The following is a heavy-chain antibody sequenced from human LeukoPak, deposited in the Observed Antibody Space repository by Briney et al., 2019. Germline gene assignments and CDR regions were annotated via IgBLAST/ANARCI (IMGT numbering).Heavy chain of an antibody. D-gene: IGHD3-22*01. CDR2: ISGSGGST. V-gene: IGHV3-23*01. CDR3: AKSRRYDSSGYSSFNYYYYYYMDV. Sequence: GGSLRLSCAASGFTFSSYAMSWVRQAPGKGLEWVSAISGSGGSTYYADSVKGRFTISRDNSKNTLYLQMNSLRAEDTAVYYCAKSRRYDSSGYSSFNYYYYYYMDVWGKGTTVTVSS. J-gene: IGHJ6*03. CDR1: GFTFSSYA.